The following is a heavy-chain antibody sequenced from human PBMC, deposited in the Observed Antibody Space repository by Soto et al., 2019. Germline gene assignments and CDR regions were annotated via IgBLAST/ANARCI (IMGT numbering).Heavy chain of an antibody. V-gene: IGHV3-74*01. Sequence: GGPLRLSCEASGFSFSRSWMNWVRQAPGKGLVWVAHINSDGRRTAYADSVKGRFTISRDIATNTLYLQMSSLRPGDTAIYYCAGEYGFDYWGQGTLVTVSS. CDR2: INSDGRRT. D-gene: IGHD3-10*01. J-gene: IGHJ4*02. CDR1: GFSFSRSW. CDR3: AGEYGFDY.